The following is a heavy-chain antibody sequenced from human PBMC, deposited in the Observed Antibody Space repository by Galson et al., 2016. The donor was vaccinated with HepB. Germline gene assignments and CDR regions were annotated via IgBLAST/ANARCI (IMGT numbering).Heavy chain of an antibody. J-gene: IGHJ4*02. V-gene: IGHV3-30*04. CDR3: AREGSFMLTFFDY. CDR2: ISFDGSNI. D-gene: IGHD4/OR15-4a*01. Sequence: SLRLSCAASGFGSSSYAMHWVRQAPGKGLEWLSVISFDGSNIYQADSVKGRFTIYRDNFENTLYLQMNSLTAEDTAVYYCAREGSFMLTFFDYWGQGTLVTVSS. CDR1: GFGSSSYA.